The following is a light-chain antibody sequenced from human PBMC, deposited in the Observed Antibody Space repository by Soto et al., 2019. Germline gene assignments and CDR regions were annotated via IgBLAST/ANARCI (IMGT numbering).Light chain of an antibody. V-gene: IGKV3-20*01. Sequence: EIVLTQYPGTLSLSPGERATLSCRASQSVSSSYLAWYQQKPGQAPRPLIYGASSRATGIPDRFSGSGSGTDFTLTISRLEPEDFAVYYCQQYGDSSLTFGGGTKVDIK. CDR1: QSVSSSY. J-gene: IGKJ4*01. CDR2: GAS. CDR3: QQYGDSSLT.